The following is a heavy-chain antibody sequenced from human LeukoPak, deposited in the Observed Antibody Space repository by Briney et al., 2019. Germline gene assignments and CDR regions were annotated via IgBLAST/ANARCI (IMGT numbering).Heavy chain of an antibody. CDR3: ARESVWFGESHFDY. V-gene: IGHV1-18*01. J-gene: IGHJ4*02. D-gene: IGHD3-10*01. CDR1: GYTFTSYG. Sequence: GASVKFSCKASGYTFTSYGISWVRQAPGQGLEWMGWISAYNGNTNYAQKLQGRVTMTTDTSTSTAYMELRSLRSDDTAVYYRARESVWFGESHFDYWGQGTLVTVSS. CDR2: ISAYNGNT.